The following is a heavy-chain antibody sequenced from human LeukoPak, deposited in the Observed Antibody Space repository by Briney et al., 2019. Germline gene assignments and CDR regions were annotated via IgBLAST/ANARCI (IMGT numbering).Heavy chain of an antibody. D-gene: IGHD1-7*01. CDR2: ISGSGGST. V-gene: IGHV3-23*01. CDR3: AKGARNWNYPYYYYGMDV. J-gene: IGHJ6*02. Sequence: GGSLRLSCAASGFTFSSYAMSWVRQAPGKGLEWVSAISGSGGSTYYADSVKGRFTISRDNSKDTLYLQMNSLRAEDTAVYYCAKGARNWNYPYYYYGMDVWGQGTTVTVSS. CDR1: GFTFSSYA.